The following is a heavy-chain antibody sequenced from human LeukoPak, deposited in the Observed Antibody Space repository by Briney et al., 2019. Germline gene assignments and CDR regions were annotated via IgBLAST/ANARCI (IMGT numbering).Heavy chain of an antibody. V-gene: IGHV3-30*18. Sequence: RSGGSLRLSCAASGFTFSNYGMHWVRRAPGKGLEWVAVISYDGSNKYYADSVKGRFTISRDNSKNTLYLQMNSLRAEDTAVYYCAKSLNLGFGEPCIDYWGQGTLVTVSS. J-gene: IGHJ4*02. CDR2: ISYDGSNK. D-gene: IGHD3-10*01. CDR3: AKSLNLGFGEPCIDY. CDR1: GFTFSNYG.